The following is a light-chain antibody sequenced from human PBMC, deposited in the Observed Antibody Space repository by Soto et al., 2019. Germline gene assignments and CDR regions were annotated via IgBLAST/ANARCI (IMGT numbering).Light chain of an antibody. CDR2: DAS. CDR1: QSVSRY. Sequence: EIVLTHSPATLSLSPGEISTLSCRASQSVSRYLAWYQQKPGQAPRLLIYDASNRATGIPARFSGSGSGTDFTLTISSLEPEDFAVYYCQQRNNWPPITFGQGTRLEIK. V-gene: IGKV3-11*01. J-gene: IGKJ5*01. CDR3: QQRNNWPPIT.